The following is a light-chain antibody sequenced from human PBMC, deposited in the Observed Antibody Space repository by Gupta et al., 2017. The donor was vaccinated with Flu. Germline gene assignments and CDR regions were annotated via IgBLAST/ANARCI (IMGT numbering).Light chain of an antibody. CDR3: QQYITWPRT. CDR2: GAS. Sequence: EIVMTQSAPTLSVSPGERATLSCRASQSVSSNLAWYQQKPGQAPRLLIYGASTRATGIPARFTASGSGTEFTLTISSLQPEDFAVYYCQQYITWPRTFGQGTKVEIQ. V-gene: IGKV3-15*01. J-gene: IGKJ1*01. CDR1: QSVSSN.